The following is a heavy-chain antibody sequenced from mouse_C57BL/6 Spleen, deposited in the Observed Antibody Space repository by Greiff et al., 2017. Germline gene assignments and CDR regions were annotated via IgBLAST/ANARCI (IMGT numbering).Heavy chain of an antibody. Sequence: EVQLVESGPGLVKPSQSLSLTCSVTGYSITSGYYWNWIRQFPGNKLEWMGYISYDGSNNYNPSLKNRISITRDTSKNQFFLKLNSVTTEDTATYYCAREETYYYWGQGTLVTVSA. J-gene: IGHJ3*01. V-gene: IGHV3-6*01. D-gene: IGHD1-1*01. CDR3: AREETYYY. CDR1: GYSITSGYY. CDR2: ISYDGSN.